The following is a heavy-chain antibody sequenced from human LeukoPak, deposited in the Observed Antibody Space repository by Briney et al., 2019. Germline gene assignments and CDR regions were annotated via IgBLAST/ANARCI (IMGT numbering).Heavy chain of an antibody. D-gene: IGHD3-22*01. CDR2: IYSGGST. CDR1: GFTVSSNY. V-gene: IGHV3-66*01. J-gene: IGHJ4*02. Sequence: PGGSLRLSCAASGFTVSSNYMSWVRQAPEKGLEWVSVIYSGGSTYYADSVKGRFTISRDNSKNTLYLQMNSLRAEDTAVYYCAIMPAYYDSSGYYHYYFDYWGQGTLVTVSS. CDR3: AIMPAYYDSSGYYHYYFDY.